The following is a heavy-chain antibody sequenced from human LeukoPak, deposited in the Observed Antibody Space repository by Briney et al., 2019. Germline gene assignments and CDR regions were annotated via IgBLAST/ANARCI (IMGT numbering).Heavy chain of an antibody. D-gene: IGHD1-26*01. Sequence: GGSLRLSCAASGFTFSSYAMHWVRQAPGKGLEWVAVISYDGSNKYYADSVKGRFTISRDNSKNTLYLQMNSLRAEDTAVYYCASRPLWSPSYLYWGQGTLVTVSS. CDR1: GFTFSSYA. CDR2: ISYDGSNK. CDR3: ASRPLWSPSYLY. J-gene: IGHJ4*02. V-gene: IGHV3-30-3*01.